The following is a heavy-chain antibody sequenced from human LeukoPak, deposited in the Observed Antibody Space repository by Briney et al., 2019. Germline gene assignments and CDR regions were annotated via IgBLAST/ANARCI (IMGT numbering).Heavy chain of an antibody. V-gene: IGHV4-31*03. CDR3: ASTMYYDFWSGF. CDR1: DGSISSGGYY. CDR2: IYYSGST. Sequence: PSQTLSLTCTVSDGSISSGGYYWSWIRQHPGKGLEWIGYIYYSGSTYYNPSLKSRVTISVDTSKNQFSLKLSSVTAADTAVYYCASTMYYDFWSGFWGQGTLVTVSS. J-gene: IGHJ4*02. D-gene: IGHD3-3*01.